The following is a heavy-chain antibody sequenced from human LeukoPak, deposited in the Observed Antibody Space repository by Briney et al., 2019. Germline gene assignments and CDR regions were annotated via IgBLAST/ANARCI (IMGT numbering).Heavy chain of an antibody. V-gene: IGHV3-9*01. Sequence: GGSLRLSCAASGFTFDDYAMHWVRQAPGKGLEWVSGISWNSGSIGYADSVKGRFTISRDNAKNSLYLQMNSLRAEDTALYYCAKDKNSEPRGYFDYWGQGTLVTVSS. CDR2: ISWNSGSI. CDR3: AKDKNSEPRGYFDY. J-gene: IGHJ4*02. CDR1: GFTFDDYA. D-gene: IGHD1-14*01.